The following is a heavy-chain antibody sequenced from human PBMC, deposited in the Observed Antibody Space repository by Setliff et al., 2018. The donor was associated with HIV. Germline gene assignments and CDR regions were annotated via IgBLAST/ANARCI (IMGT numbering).Heavy chain of an antibody. V-gene: IGHV4-39*01. CDR1: GGSISSSRYY. Sequence: LSLTCTVSGGSISSSRYYWGWIRQPPGKGLDWIGYIYYSGSTYYNPSLKSRVTISLDTTTNPFALKLSSVTAADTAVYYCAGSSSYSFDFWGQGTLVTVSS. J-gene: IGHJ4*02. CDR2: IYYSGST. CDR3: AGSSSYSFDF. D-gene: IGHD6-13*01.